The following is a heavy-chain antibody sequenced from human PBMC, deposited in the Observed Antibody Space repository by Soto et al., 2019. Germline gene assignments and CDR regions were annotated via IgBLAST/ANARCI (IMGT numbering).Heavy chain of an antibody. J-gene: IGHJ6*02. D-gene: IGHD3-3*01. CDR1: GYTLTELS. V-gene: IGHV1-24*01. CDR3: ATGNVRGVLRFLEWLGPPYYYYGMDV. CDR2: FDPEDGET. Sequence: EASVKVSCKVSGYTLTELSMHWVRQAPGKGLEWMGGFDPEDGETIYAQKFQGRVTMTEDTSTDTAYMELSSLRSEDTAVYYCATGNVRGVLRFLEWLGPPYYYYGMDVWGQGTTVTVSS.